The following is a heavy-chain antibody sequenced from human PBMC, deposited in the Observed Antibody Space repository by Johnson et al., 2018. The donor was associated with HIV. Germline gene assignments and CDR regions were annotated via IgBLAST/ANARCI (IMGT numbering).Heavy chain of an antibody. D-gene: IGHD6-13*01. V-gene: IGHV3-33*06. CDR1: GFTFSTYG. CDR3: AKDQWSSSWTNDAFDI. Sequence: QMLLVESGGGVVQPGRSLRLSCAASGFTFSTYGMHWVRQAPGKGLEWVAVMWYDGSNRYYADSVQGRFTLSRDNSKNTLYLQMNSLRAEDTAVYYCAKDQWSSSWTNDAFDIWGQGTMVTVSS. J-gene: IGHJ3*02. CDR2: MWYDGSNR.